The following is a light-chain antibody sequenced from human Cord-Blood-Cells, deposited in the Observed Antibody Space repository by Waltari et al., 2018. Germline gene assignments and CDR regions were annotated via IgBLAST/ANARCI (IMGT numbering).Light chain of an antibody. CDR3: SSYTSSSTHVV. CDR2: DVS. V-gene: IGLV2-14*01. CDR1: SSDVGGYNH. J-gene: IGLJ2*01. Sequence: QSALTQPASVSGSPGQSITISCTGTSSDVGGYNHVSWYQQHPGKAPQLMIDDVSNRPSGVSNRFSGSKSVNTASLTISGLQAEDEADYYCSSYTSSSTHVVFGGGTKLTVL.